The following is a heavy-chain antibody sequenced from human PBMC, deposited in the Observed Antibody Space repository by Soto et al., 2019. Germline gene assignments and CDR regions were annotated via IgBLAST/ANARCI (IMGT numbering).Heavy chain of an antibody. CDR1: GFTFSGSA. Sequence: EVQLVESGGGLVQPGGSLKLSCAASGFTFSGSAMHWIRQASGKGLEWVGRIRSKANSYATAYAASVKGRFTISRGDSKNTAYLKMNSLKTEDTAVYYCTVNGLWFGELLYGMDVWGQGTTVTVSS. CDR3: TVNGLWFGELLYGMDV. D-gene: IGHD3-10*01. V-gene: IGHV3-73*02. J-gene: IGHJ6*02. CDR2: IRSKANSYAT.